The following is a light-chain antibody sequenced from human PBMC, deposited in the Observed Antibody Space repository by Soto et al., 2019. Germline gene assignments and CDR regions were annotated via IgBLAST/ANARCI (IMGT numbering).Light chain of an antibody. J-gene: IGLJ2*01. CDR3: SSYTRSTTLVV. CDR2: DVT. Sequence: QSALTQPASVSGSPGQSITISCTGTSSDVGAYNYVSWYQQHPGKAPKLMIYDVTNRPSGVCSRFSGSKSGNTASLTISGLQAEDEADYYCSSYTRSTTLVVFGGGTKLTVL. V-gene: IGLV2-14*01. CDR1: SSDVGAYNY.